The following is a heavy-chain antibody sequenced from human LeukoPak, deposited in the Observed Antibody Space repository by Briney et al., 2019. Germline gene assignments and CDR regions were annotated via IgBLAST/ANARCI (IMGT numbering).Heavy chain of an antibody. CDR3: ARDEISTGPGFYYYYGMDV. J-gene: IGHJ6*02. CDR2: TSYDGSNK. CDR1: GFTFSSYA. V-gene: IGHV3-30-3*01. D-gene: IGHD1-1*01. Sequence: SGGSLGLSCAASGFTFSSYAMHWVRQAPGKGLEWVAVTSYDGSNKYYADSVKGRFTISRDNSKNTLYLQMNSLRAEDTAVYYCARDEISTGPGFYYYYGMDVWGQGTTVTVSS.